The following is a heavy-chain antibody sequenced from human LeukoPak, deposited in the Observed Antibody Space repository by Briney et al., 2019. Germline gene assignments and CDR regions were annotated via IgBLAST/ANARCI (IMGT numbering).Heavy chain of an antibody. CDR1: GGSISSYY. V-gene: IGHV4-59*01. CDR3: ARDRGTWNDDGFDY. D-gene: IGHD1-1*01. CDR2: IYYSGST. Sequence: PSETLSLTCTVSGGSISSYYWSWIRQPPGKGLEWIGYIYYSGSTNYKPSLKSRVTISVDTSKNQFSLKLSSVTAADTAVYYCARDRGTWNDDGFDYWGQGTLVTVSS. J-gene: IGHJ4*02.